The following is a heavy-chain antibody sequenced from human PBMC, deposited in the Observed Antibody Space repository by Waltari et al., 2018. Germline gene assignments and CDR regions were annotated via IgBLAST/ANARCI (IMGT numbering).Heavy chain of an antibody. CDR1: GYTFTSYD. D-gene: IGHD3-10*01. CDR3: ARRRSLWFRYAVDP. J-gene: IGHJ5*02. V-gene: IGHV1-8*03. Sequence: QVQLVQSGAEVKKPGASVKVSCNASGYTFTSYDINWVRQATGQGLEWMGWMNHNSGNTGNEQKFQGRVTITRNTSISTAYMELSSLRSEDTAVYYCARRRSLWFRYAVDPWGQGTLVTVSS. CDR2: MNHNSGNT.